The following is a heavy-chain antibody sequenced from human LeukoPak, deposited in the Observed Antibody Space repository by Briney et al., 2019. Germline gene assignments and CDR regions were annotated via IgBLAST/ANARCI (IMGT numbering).Heavy chain of an antibody. Sequence: NPSETLSLTCAVYGGSFSGYYWSWIRQPPGKGLEWIGEINHSGSTNFNPSLKSRVTISVDTSKNQFSLKLSSATAADTAVYYCARGVRIVVVPAASGYAFDIWGQGTMVTVSS. CDR2: INHSGST. V-gene: IGHV4-34*01. CDR3: ARGVRIVVVPAASGYAFDI. D-gene: IGHD2-2*01. CDR1: GGSFSGYY. J-gene: IGHJ3*02.